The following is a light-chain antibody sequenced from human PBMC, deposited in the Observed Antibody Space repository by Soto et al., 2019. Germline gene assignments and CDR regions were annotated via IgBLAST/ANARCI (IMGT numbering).Light chain of an antibody. CDR1: QSVSSSH. V-gene: IGKV3-20*01. CDR2: GAS. J-gene: IGKJ1*01. Sequence: EIVLTQSPGTLSLSPGERATLSCRASQSVSSSHLAWYQQKPGQAPRLLIYGASSRATGIQDRFSGSGSGTDFNLTISRLEPEDFAVYYCQQYGSSPWTFGQGTKVEIK. CDR3: QQYGSSPWT.